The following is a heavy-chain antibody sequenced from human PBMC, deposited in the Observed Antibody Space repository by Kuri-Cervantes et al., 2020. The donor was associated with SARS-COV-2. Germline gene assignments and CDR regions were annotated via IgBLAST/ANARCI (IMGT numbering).Heavy chain of an antibody. CDR2: IYTSGST. CDR3: ARACSGAGCYSGYWCFDL. CDR1: GDSISSGSYY. D-gene: IGHD2-15*01. J-gene: IGHJ2*01. V-gene: IGHV4-61*02. Sequence: SETLSLTCIVSGDSISSGSYYWSWIRQPAGKGLEWIGRIYTSGSTTYNPSLQSRVSMSLDTSKNQFSLKLSSVTAADTAVYYCARACSGAGCYSGYWCFDLWGRGSLVTVSS.